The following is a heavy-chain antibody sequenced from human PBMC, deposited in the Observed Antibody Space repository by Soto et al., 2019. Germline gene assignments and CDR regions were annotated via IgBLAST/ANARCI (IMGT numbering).Heavy chain of an antibody. CDR2: ISYDGSNK. J-gene: IGHJ6*02. Sequence: QVQLVESGGGVVQPGRSLRLSCAASGLTFSSSAMHWVRQAPGKGLEWVALISYDGSNKYYVDSVKGRFTISRDNSKNTLDLQMNSLREEYTAVYYCAAETKSYFYGMDVWGQGTTVTVSS. V-gene: IGHV3-30*03. CDR1: GLTFSSSA. CDR3: AAETKSYFYGMDV.